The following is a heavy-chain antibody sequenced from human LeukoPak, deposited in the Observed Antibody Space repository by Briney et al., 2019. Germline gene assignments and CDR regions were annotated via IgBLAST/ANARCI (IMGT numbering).Heavy chain of an antibody. J-gene: IGHJ4*02. V-gene: IGHV3-74*01. D-gene: IGHD3-3*01. CDR2: INSDGSNT. CDR3: AREDHYYDFWSGYFPVFDY. CDR1: GFTFSRYW. Sequence: GGSLRLSCAASGFTFSRYWMHWVRPAPGKGLVWVSRINSDGSNTTYADSVKGRFTISRDNAKNTLYLQMNSLRAEDTAVYYCAREDHYYDFWSGYFPVFDYWGQGTLVTVSS.